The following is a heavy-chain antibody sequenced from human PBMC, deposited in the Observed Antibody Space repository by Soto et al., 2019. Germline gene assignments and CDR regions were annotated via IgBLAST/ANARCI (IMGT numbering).Heavy chain of an antibody. Sequence: QVQLVESGGGVVQPGRSLRLSCAASGFTFSSYAMHWVRQAPGKGLEWVAVISYDGSNKYYADSVKGRFTISRDNSKNTLYLQMNSLRAEDTAVYYCARGVREQSFYYYGMDVWGQGTTVTASS. CDR1: GFTFSSYA. V-gene: IGHV3-30-3*01. CDR3: ARGVREQSFYYYGMDV. J-gene: IGHJ6*02. D-gene: IGHD1-26*01. CDR2: ISYDGSNK.